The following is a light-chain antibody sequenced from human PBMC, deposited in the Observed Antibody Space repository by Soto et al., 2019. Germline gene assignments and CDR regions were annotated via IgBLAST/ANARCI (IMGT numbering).Light chain of an antibody. J-gene: IGKJ1*01. CDR2: GAF. CDR3: QQYNDWPPT. V-gene: IGKV3-15*01. CDR1: QSVSSSY. Sequence: IVLTQSPGTLSLSPGERATLSCRANQSVSSSYFAWYQQKPGQAPRLLIYGAFTRATGIPARFSGTGSGTEFTLTISSLQSEDFEVYYCQQYNDWPPTFGQGTKVDIK.